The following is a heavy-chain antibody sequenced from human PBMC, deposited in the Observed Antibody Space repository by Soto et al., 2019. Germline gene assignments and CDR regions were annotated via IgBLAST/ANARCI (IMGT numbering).Heavy chain of an antibody. Sequence: ASVKVSCKASGGTFSSYAISWVLQAPGQGLEWMGGIIPIFGTANYAQKFQGRVTITADESTSTAYMELSSLRSEDTAVYYCAGDIVVVPDNWFDPWGQGTLVTVSS. J-gene: IGHJ5*02. V-gene: IGHV1-69*13. CDR1: GGTFSSYA. CDR3: AGDIVVVPDNWFDP. CDR2: IIPIFGTA. D-gene: IGHD2-2*01.